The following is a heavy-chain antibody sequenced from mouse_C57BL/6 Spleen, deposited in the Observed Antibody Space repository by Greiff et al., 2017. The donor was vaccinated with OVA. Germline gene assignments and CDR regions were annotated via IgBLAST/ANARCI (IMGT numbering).Heavy chain of an antibody. V-gene: IGHV1-54*01. CDR3: ARSGTTVVGGFDY. J-gene: IGHJ2*01. CDR2: INPGSGGT. CDR1: GYAFTNYL. Sequence: QVQLKESGAELVRPGTSVKVSCKASGYAFTNYLIEWVKQRPGQGLEWIGVINPGSGGTNYNEKFKGKATLTADKSSSTAYMQLSSLTSEDSAVYFCARSGTTVVGGFDYWGQGTTLTVSS. D-gene: IGHD1-1*01.